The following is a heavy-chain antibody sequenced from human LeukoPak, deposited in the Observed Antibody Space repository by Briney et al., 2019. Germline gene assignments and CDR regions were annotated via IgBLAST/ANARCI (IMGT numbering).Heavy chain of an antibody. CDR2: TYTSGST. V-gene: IGHV4-4*09. Sequence: SETLSLTCTVSGGSISSYYRSWIRQPPGKGLEWIGYTYTSGSTNYNPSLKSRVTISVDTSKNQFSLKLSSVTAADTAVYYCARTPSPYYYDSSGYSPNHYYYYMDVWGKGTTVTVSS. CDR1: GGSISSYY. CDR3: ARTPSPYYYDSSGYSPNHYYYYMDV. D-gene: IGHD3-22*01. J-gene: IGHJ6*03.